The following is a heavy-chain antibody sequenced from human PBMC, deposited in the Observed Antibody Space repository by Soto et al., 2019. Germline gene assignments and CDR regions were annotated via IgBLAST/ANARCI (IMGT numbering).Heavy chain of an antibody. CDR3: ARDALRTGGYVLDY. Sequence: QVQLQESGPGLVKPSQTLSLTCTVSGGSISSGGYYWSWIRQHPGKGLEWIGYIYYSGSTYYNPAHKSRVTISVDTSKNQFSLKLSSVTAADTAVYYCARDALRTGGYVLDYWGQGTLVTVSS. D-gene: IGHD5-12*01. CDR1: GGSISSGGYY. V-gene: IGHV4-31*03. J-gene: IGHJ4*02. CDR2: IYYSGST.